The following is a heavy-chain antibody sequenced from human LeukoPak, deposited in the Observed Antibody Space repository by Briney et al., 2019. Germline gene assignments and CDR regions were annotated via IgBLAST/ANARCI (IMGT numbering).Heavy chain of an antibody. CDR1: GGTFSSYA. D-gene: IGHD3-10*01. V-gene: IGHV1-69*04. Sequence: SVKVSCKASGGTFSSYAISWVRQAPGQGLEWMGRIIPILGIANYAQKFQGRVTITAGKSTSTAYMELSSLRSEDTAVYYCALSHYYGSGSYYWFDPWGQGTLVTVSS. CDR2: IIPILGIA. CDR3: ALSHYYGSGSYYWFDP. J-gene: IGHJ5*02.